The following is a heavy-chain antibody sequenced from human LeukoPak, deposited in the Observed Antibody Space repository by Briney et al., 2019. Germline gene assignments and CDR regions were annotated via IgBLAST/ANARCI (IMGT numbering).Heavy chain of an antibody. CDR3: ARDRCSSTSCYFRGFDP. J-gene: IGHJ5*02. CDR1: GFTFSSYW. CDR2: IKQDGSEK. V-gene: IGHV3-7*01. D-gene: IGHD2-2*01. Sequence: GGSLRLSCAASGFTFSSYWMSWVRQAPGKGLEWVANIKQDGSEKYYVDSVKGRFTISRDNAKNSLYLQMNSLRAEDTAVYYCARDRCSSTSCYFRGFDPWGQGTLVTVSS.